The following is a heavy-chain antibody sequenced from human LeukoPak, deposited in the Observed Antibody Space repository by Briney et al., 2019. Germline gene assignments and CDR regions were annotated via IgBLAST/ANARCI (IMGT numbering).Heavy chain of an antibody. CDR3: ARAEDNWNDPTYYFDY. CDR2: IYYSGST. J-gene: IGHJ4*02. D-gene: IGHD1-1*01. CDR1: GGSISSGGYS. Sequence: SQTLSLTCAVSGGSISSGGYSWSWIRQPPGKGLEWIGYIYYSGSTYYNPSLKSRVTISVDTSKNQFSLKLSSVTAADTAVYYCARAEDNWNDPTYYFDYWGQGTLVTVSS. V-gene: IGHV4-30-4*07.